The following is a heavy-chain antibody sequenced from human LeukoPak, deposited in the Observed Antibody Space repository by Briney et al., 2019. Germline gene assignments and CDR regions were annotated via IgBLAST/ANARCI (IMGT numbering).Heavy chain of an antibody. V-gene: IGHV1-2*02. CDR3: ARAYTVIVATMGLDY. J-gene: IGHJ4*02. CDR2: INPNSGGT. D-gene: IGHD5-12*01. Sequence: ASVKVSCKASGYTFTGYYMHWVRQAPGQGLEWTGWINPNSGGTNCAQKFQGRVTMTRDTSISTAYMELSRLRSDDTAVYYCARAYTVIVATMGLDYWGQGTLVTVSS. CDR1: GYTFTGYY.